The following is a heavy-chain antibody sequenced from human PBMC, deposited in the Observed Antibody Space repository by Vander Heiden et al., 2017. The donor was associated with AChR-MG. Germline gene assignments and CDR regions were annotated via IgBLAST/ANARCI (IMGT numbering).Heavy chain of an antibody. CDR1: GFTFSRYW. D-gene: IGHD3-10*01. Sequence: EVQLVESGGGLVQPGGSLRLSCAASGFTFSRYWMHWVRQAPGKGLVWVSRINSDGSTTNYADSVKGRFTISRDNAKNTLYLQMNSLRAEDTAVYYCARDSPGAWYFDYWGQGTLVTVSS. J-gene: IGHJ4*02. CDR3: ARDSPGAWYFDY. CDR2: INSDGSTT. V-gene: IGHV3-74*01.